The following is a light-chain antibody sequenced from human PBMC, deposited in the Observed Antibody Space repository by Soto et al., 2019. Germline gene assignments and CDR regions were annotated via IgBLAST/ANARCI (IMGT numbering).Light chain of an antibody. CDR3: LSYTTSSSYV. CDR2: EVS. V-gene: IGLV2-14*01. J-gene: IGLJ1*01. CDR1: SGDVGAYNR. Sequence: QSALTQPASVSGSPGQSITISCTGTSGDVGAYNRVSWYQQHSGKAPKLMIYEVSNRPSGVSNRFSGSKSGNTASLTISGLQAGDEADYYCLSYTTSSSYVFGTGTKVTVL.